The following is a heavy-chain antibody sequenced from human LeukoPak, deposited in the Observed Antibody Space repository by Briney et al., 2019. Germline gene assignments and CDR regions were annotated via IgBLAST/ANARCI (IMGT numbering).Heavy chain of an antibody. D-gene: IGHD3-22*01. CDR2: ISSSSSYI. J-gene: IGHJ3*02. Sequence: PGGSLRLSCAASGFTFSSYSMNWVRQAPGKGLEWVSSISSSSSYIYYADSVKGRFTISRDNAKNSLYLQMNSLRAEDTAVYYCARDTGYYDSSGYYYGHAFDIWGQGTMVTVSS. CDR3: ARDTGYYDSSGYYYGHAFDI. CDR1: GFTFSSYS. V-gene: IGHV3-21*01.